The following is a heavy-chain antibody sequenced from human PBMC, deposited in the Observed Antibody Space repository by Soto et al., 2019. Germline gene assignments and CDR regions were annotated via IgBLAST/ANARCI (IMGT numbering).Heavy chain of an antibody. J-gene: IGHJ6*03. V-gene: IGHV4-34*01. D-gene: IGHD2-2*01. Sequence: QVQLQQWGAGLLKPSETLSLTCAVYGGSFSGYYWSWIRQPPGKGLEWIGEINHSGSTNYNPSLKSRVTISVHTSKNQFSLKLSSVTAADTAVYYCARAPYCSSTSCPPSVYYYYYMDVWGKGTTVTVSS. CDR3: ARAPYCSSTSCPPSVYYYYYMDV. CDR1: GGSFSGYY. CDR2: INHSGST.